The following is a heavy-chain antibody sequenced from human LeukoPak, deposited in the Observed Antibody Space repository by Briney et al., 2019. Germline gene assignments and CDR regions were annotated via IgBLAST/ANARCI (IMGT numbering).Heavy chain of an antibody. V-gene: IGHV4-59*01. D-gene: IGHD3-10*01. CDR1: GGSISSYY. J-gene: IGHJ4*02. CDR3: ARVSYGSGSYY. Sequence: SVTLSLTCTVSGGSISSYYWSWIRQPPGKGLEWIGYIYYSGSTNYNPSLKSRVTISVDTSKNQFSLKLSSVTAADTAVYYCARVSYGSGSYYWGQGTLVTVSS. CDR2: IYYSGST.